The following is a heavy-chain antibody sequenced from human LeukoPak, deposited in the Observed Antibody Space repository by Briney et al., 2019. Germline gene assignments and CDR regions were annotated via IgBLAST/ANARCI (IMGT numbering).Heavy chain of an antibody. V-gene: IGHV3-30*03. CDR2: TSYDGSNK. D-gene: IGHD3-22*01. CDR3: ARAYYSDSSGYFYLSDS. CDR1: GFIFSDYA. Sequence: GGSLRLSCAASGFIFSDYAMHWVRQAPGKGREWAAVTSYDGSNKYADSVKGRFTISRDNSKNTLYLQMNSLRAEDTAVYYCARAYYSDSSGYFYLSDSWGQGTLVTVSS. J-gene: IGHJ4*02.